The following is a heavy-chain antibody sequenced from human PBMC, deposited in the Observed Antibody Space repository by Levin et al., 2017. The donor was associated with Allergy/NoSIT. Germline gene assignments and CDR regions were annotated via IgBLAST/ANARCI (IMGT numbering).Heavy chain of an antibody. D-gene: IGHD6-19*01. V-gene: IGHV3-23*01. CDR1: GFTFSSYA. CDR2: ISGSCGST. CDR3: AKDEGSGWWLNGYFDY. J-gene: IGHJ4*02. Sequence: GGSLRLSCAASGFTFSSYAMSWVRQAPGKGLEWVSAISGSCGSTYYADSVKGRFTISRDNSKNTLYLQMNSLRAEDTAVYYCAKDEGSGWWLNGYFDYWGQGTLVTVSS.